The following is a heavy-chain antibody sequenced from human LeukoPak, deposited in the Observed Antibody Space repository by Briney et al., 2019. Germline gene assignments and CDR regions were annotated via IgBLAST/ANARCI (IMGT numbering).Heavy chain of an antibody. CDR3: ARGSIVARSEDY. CDR1: GGSISSYY. J-gene: IGHJ4*02. CDR2: IYYSGTT. Sequence: SETLSLTCTVSGGSISSYYWSWIRQPPGKGLEWIGCIYYSGTTTYNPSLKSRVTISLDTSKNQFSLMLNSVTAADTAVYYCARGSIVARSEDYWGQGTLVTVSS. D-gene: IGHD5-12*01. V-gene: IGHV4-59*12.